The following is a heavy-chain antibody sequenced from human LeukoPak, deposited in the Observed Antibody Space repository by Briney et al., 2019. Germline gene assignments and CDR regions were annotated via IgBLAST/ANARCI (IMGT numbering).Heavy chain of an antibody. CDR1: GYTFTSYG. V-gene: IGHV1-18*01. CDR3: ARSGTRYYYYGMDV. CDR2: ISAYNGNT. Sequence: ASVKVSCKASGYTFTSYGISWVRQAPGQGLEWMGWISAYNGNTNYAQKLQGRVTMTTDTSTSTAYMELRSLRSDDAAVYYCARSGTRYYYYGMDVWGQGTTVTVSS. J-gene: IGHJ6*02. D-gene: IGHD1-7*01.